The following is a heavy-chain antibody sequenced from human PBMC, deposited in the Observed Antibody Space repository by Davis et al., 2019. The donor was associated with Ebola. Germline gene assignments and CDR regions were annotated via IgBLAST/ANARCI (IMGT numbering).Heavy chain of an antibody. D-gene: IGHD1-26*01. CDR1: GFTFSSYA. V-gene: IGHV3-64*01. J-gene: IGHJ4*02. CDR2: ISSNGGST. Sequence: PGGSLRLSCAASGFTFSSYAMHWVRQAPGKGLEYVSAISSNGGSTYYANSVKGRFTISRDNAKNSLYLQMNSLRAEDTAVYYCARALASGSYRPRPYFDYWGQGTLVTVSS. CDR3: ARALASGSYRPRPYFDY.